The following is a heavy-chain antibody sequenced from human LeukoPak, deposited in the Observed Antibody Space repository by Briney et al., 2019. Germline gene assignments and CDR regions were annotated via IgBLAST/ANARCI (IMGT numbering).Heavy chain of an antibody. J-gene: IGHJ6*03. D-gene: IGHD6-13*01. CDR3: ARKFNRIAAAGTNYYYYMDV. V-gene: IGHV3-53*01. CDR2: IYSGGST. Sequence: GGSLRLSCAASGFTVSRNYMSWVRQAPGKGLEWVSEIYSGGSTYYAASVKGRFTISRDNAKNSLYLQMNSLRAEDTAVYYCARKFNRIAAAGTNYYYYMDVWGKGTTVTISS. CDR1: GFTVSRNY.